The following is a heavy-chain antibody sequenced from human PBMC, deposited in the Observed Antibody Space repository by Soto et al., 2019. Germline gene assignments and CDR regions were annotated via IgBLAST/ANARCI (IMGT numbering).Heavy chain of an antibody. V-gene: IGHV3-48*03. J-gene: IGHJ6*02. CDR1: GFTVSSYE. CDR3: ARQSYGMDV. CDR2: ISSSDNTI. Sequence: GGSLRLSCAASGFTVSSYEMNWVRQAPGKGLEWVSYISSSDNTIYYVDSVKGRFTISRDNAKNSLYLQMNSLRAEDTAVYYCARQSYGMDVWGQGTTVTVS.